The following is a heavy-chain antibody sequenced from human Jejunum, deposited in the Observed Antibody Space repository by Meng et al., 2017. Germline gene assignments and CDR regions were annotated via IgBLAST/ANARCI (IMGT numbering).Heavy chain of an antibody. Sequence: VQLVEGGGGLLQPGGSLRLSCAASGFTFSSYVMSWVRQAPGKGLEWVSSISGSGGSTYYADSVKGRFTISRDNSKNTLYLQMNSLRAEDTAVYYCAKDDGGTHTTSFDVWGQGTMVTVSS. D-gene: IGHD4-23*01. CDR2: ISGSGGST. CDR3: AKDDGGTHTTSFDV. CDR1: GFTFSSYV. V-gene: IGHV3-23*04. J-gene: IGHJ3*01.